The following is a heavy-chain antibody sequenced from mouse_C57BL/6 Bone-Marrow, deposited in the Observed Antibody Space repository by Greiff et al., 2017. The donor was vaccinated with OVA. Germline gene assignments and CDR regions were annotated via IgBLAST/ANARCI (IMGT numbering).Heavy chain of an antibody. D-gene: IGHD1-1*02. CDR3: TRWCSYYFDY. CDR1: GYTFTDYE. CDR2: IDPETGGT. V-gene: IGHV1-15*01. Sequence: VKLMESGAELVRPGASVTLSCKASGYTFTDYEMHWVKQTPVHGLEWIGAIDPETGGTAYNQKFKGKAILTADKSSSTAYMELRSLTSEDSAVYYCTRWCSYYFDYGGQGTTLTVSS. J-gene: IGHJ2*01.